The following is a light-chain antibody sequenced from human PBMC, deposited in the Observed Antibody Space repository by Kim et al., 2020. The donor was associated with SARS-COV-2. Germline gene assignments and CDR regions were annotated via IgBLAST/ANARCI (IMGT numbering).Light chain of an antibody. CDR2: AAS. Sequence: VGDRVTITCRASQDISTRLAWYQHKPGKAPKLLIFAASTLDSGVPSRFSGGVSGTDFTLTIARLQPADAATYYCQQANSFPPWTFGQGTKVDIK. CDR3: QQANSFPPWT. J-gene: IGKJ1*01. V-gene: IGKV1-12*01. CDR1: QDISTR.